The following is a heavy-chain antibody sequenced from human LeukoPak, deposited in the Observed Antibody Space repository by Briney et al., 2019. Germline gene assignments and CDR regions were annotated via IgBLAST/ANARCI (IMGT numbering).Heavy chain of an antibody. V-gene: IGHV3-21*01. J-gene: IGHJ4*02. CDR3: ARGTPGIALIFDY. CDR2: ISSSSSYI. CDR1: GFTFSSYW. D-gene: IGHD6-13*01. Sequence: GGSLRLSCAASGFTFSSYWMSWVRQAPGKGLEWVSSISSSSSYIYYADSVKGRFTISRDNAKNSLYLQMNSLRAEDTAVYYCARGTPGIALIFDYWGQGTLVTVSS.